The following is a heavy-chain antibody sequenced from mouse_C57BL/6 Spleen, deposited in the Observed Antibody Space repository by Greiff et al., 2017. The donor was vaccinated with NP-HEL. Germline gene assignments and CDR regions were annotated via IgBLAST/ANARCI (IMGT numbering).Heavy chain of an antibody. CDR2: ISSGSSTI. CDR1: GFTFSDYG. CDR3: ARERGNYDYFDY. Sequence: EVKLVESGGGLVKPGGSLKLSCAASGFTFSDYGMHWVRQAPEKGLEWVAYISSGSSTIYYADTVKGRFTISRDNAKNTLFLQMTSLRSEDTAMYYCARERGNYDYFDYWGQGTTLTVSS. D-gene: IGHD2-1*01. V-gene: IGHV5-17*01. J-gene: IGHJ2*01.